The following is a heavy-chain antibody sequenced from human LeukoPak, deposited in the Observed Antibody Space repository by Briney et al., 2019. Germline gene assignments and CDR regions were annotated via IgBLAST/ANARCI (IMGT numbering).Heavy chain of an antibody. CDR2: ISSSRSYI. CDR3: AREDYVGVNFDY. Sequence: GGSLRLSCAASGLTFSSYSMNWVRQAPGKGLEWVSSISSSRSYIYYADSVKGRFTISRDNAKNSLYLQMNSLRVEDTAVYYCAREDYVGVNFDYWGQGTLVTVSS. CDR1: GLTFSSYS. D-gene: IGHD4-17*01. V-gene: IGHV3-21*01. J-gene: IGHJ4*02.